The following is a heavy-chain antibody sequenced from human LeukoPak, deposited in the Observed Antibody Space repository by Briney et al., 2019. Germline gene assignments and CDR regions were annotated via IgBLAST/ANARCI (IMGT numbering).Heavy chain of an antibody. Sequence: ASVKVSCKASGYTFTSYDINWVRQATGQGLEWMGWMNPNSGNTGYAQKFQGRVTMTRNTSISTAYMELSSLRSEDTAVYYCARGSDDSSGFLYYYYYAMDVWGQGTTVTVSS. CDR3: ARGSDDSSGFLYYYYYAMDV. J-gene: IGHJ6*02. V-gene: IGHV1-8*01. CDR1: GYTFTSYD. D-gene: IGHD3-22*01. CDR2: MNPNSGNT.